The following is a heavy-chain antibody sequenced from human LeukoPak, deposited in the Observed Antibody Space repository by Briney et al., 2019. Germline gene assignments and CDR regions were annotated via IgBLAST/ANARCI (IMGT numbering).Heavy chain of an antibody. CDR2: ISGSGGST. CDR1: GFTFSSYG. D-gene: IGHD3-22*01. Sequence: GGSLRLSCAASGFTFSSYGMSWVRQAPGKGLEWVSAISGSGGSTYYADSVKGRFTISRDNSKNTLYLQMNSLRAEDTAVYYCAKEGLDDSSGYYYPRYFDYWGQGTLVTVSS. CDR3: AKEGLDDSSGYYYPRYFDY. J-gene: IGHJ4*02. V-gene: IGHV3-23*01.